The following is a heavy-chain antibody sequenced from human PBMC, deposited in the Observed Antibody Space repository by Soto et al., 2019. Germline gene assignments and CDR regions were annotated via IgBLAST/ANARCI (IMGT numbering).Heavy chain of an antibody. CDR1: GFTFSSYA. CDR3: AKVSFGSSSSSLDY. D-gene: IGHD6-6*01. CDR2: ISGSGGST. Sequence: EVQLLESGGSLVQPGGSLRLSCAASGFTFSSYAMSWVRQAPGKGLEWVSAISGSGGSTYYADSVKGRFTISRDNSKNTLYLQMNSLRAEDTAVYYCAKVSFGSSSSSLDYWGQGTLVTVSS. V-gene: IGHV3-23*01. J-gene: IGHJ4*02.